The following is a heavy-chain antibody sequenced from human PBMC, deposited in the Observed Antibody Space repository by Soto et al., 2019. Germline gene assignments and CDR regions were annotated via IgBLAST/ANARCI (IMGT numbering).Heavy chain of an antibody. CDR3: AREGSYSAYNFAHGIQLWSFDF. CDR2: IFSSGST. Sequence: SETLSLTCTLSGHSIHPFYWSWVRQPAGKGLDWIGRIFSSGSTSFNPSLESRVAMSVDTSKNHFSLNLRSVTAADMAVYYCAREGSYSAYNFAHGIQLWSFDFWGQGALVTVSS. J-gene: IGHJ4*02. V-gene: IGHV4-4*07. D-gene: IGHD5-12*01. CDR1: GHSIHPFY.